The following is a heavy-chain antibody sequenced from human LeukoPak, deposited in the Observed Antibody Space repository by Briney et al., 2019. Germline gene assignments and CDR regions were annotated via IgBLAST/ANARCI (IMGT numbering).Heavy chain of an antibody. J-gene: IGHJ5*02. CDR3: VKKGNSWSPRFDP. D-gene: IGHD6-13*01. CDR1: GFTFSSYA. CDR2: ISGSGGST. V-gene: IGHV3-23*01. Sequence: GGSLRLSCAASGFTFSSYAMSWVRQAPGKGLEWVSAISGSGGSTYYADSVKGQFTISRDNSDNILYLQLNSLRAEDTALYHCVKKGNSWSPRFDPWGQGTLVTVSS.